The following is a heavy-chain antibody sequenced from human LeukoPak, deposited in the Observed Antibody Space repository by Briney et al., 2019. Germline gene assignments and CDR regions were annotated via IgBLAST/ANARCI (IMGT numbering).Heavy chain of an antibody. J-gene: IGHJ4*02. V-gene: IGHV4-31*03. CDR2: IYYSGST. CDR3: AREPPYGSGKIDY. D-gene: IGHD3-10*01. Sequence: SETLSLTCTVSGGSISSGGYYWSWIRQHPGKGLEWIGYIYYSGSTYYNPSLKSRVTISVDTSKNQFSLKLSSVTAADTAVYYCAREPPYGSGKIDYWGQGTLVTVSS. CDR1: GGSISSGGYY.